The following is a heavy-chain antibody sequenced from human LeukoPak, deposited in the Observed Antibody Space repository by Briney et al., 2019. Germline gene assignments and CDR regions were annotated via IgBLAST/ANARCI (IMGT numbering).Heavy chain of an antibody. CDR2: INHYGST. J-gene: IGHJ4*02. CDR3: ARVGSYFPFDY. Sequence: SETLSLTCTVSGGSISSSSYYWGWIRQPPGKGLEWIGEINHYGSTNYNPSLKSRITISVDTSKNQFSLKLSSVTAADTAVYYCARVGSYFPFDYWGQGTLVTVSS. V-gene: IGHV4-39*07. D-gene: IGHD1-26*01. CDR1: GGSISSSSYY.